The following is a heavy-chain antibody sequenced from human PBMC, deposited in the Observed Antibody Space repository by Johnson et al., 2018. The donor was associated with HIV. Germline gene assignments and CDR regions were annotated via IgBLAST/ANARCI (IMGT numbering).Heavy chain of an antibody. J-gene: IGHJ3*02. CDR2: IWSDGTNK. CDR1: GYSFRNSA. Sequence: QVLLVESGGGVVQPGRSLRLSCVASGYSFRNSAMHWVRQAPGKGLEWVATIWSDGTNKYYGDSVKGRFTVSRDSSKNTLFLQMNSLRAEDTAVYYCARGGKRVMAAFDIWGQGTMVTVSS. V-gene: IGHV3-33*01. CDR3: ARGGKRVMAAFDI. D-gene: IGHD3-16*01.